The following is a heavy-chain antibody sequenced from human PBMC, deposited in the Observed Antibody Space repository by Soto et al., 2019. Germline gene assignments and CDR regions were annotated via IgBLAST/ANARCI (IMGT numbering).Heavy chain of an antibody. V-gene: IGHV3-13*01. CDR2: IGAAGDT. CDR3: VRGGGYNWNAYCFDS. CDR1: GFTLSSYD. D-gene: IGHD1-20*01. Sequence: EVQLVESGGGLVQPGGSLRLSCAASGFTLSSYDMHWVRQITGKGLEWVSGIGAAGDTYSPDSVRDRFTISRENAKNSLYRQMNSLRAGDTAVYYCVRGGGYNWNAYCFDSWGQGTLVTVST. J-gene: IGHJ5*02.